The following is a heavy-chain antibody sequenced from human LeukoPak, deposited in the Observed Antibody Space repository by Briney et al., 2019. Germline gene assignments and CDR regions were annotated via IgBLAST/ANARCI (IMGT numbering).Heavy chain of an antibody. D-gene: IGHD3-22*01. V-gene: IGHV3-23*01. J-gene: IGHJ4*02. CDR3: AKAGADNSVYRHFDY. Sequence: GGSLRLSCAASGFAFRSYAMSWVRQAPGKGLEWASLISDSGDKTYYADSVKGRFTISRDNSKNTLFLQLNSLRAEDTAVYYCAKAGADNSVYRHFDYWGQGTLVTVSS. CDR2: ISDSGDKT. CDR1: GFAFRSYA.